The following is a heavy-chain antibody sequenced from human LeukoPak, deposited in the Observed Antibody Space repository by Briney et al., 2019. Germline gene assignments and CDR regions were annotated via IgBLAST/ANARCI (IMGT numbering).Heavy chain of an antibody. J-gene: IGHJ4*02. CDR2: IRNDGAIK. CDR1: GFTFSTYG. Sequence: GGSLRLSCAASGFTFSTYGMHWVRQAPGRGLEWVAFIRNDGAIKYYADSVKGRFTMSRDNSKNTLYLQMNSLRAEDTAVYNCAKTGSSSWGYFDYWGQGTLVTVSP. CDR3: AKTGSSSWGYFDY. V-gene: IGHV3-30*02. D-gene: IGHD6-13*01.